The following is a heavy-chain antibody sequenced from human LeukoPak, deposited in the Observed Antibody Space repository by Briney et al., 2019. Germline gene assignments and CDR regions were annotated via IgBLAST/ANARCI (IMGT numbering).Heavy chain of an antibody. V-gene: IGHV3-23*01. CDR1: GFTFSSYA. Sequence: PGGSLRLSCAASGFTFSSYAMSWVRQAPGKGLEWVSAISGSGGSTYYADSVKGRFTISRDNSKNTLHLQMNSLRAEDTAVYYCAKDDDYYDSSGYSVVFDYWVQGTLVTVSS. CDR3: AKDDDYYDSSGYSVVFDY. D-gene: IGHD3-22*01. CDR2: ISGSGGST. J-gene: IGHJ4*02.